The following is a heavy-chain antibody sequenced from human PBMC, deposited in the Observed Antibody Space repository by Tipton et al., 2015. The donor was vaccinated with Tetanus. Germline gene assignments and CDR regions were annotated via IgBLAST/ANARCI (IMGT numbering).Heavy chain of an antibody. CDR1: GGSISNYY. D-gene: IGHD3-22*01. CDR2: IYVTGAI. V-gene: IGHV4-4*07. CDR3: AREGVYYHDGSGFYAFDI. Sequence: GLVKPSETLSLTCSVSGGSISNYYWNWIRQPAGKGLEWIGRIYVTGAINQSPALQSRVTMSVDTAKNQFSLRLGSVSAADAAMYYCAREGVYYHDGSGFYAFDIWGRGTMVAVSS. J-gene: IGHJ3*02.